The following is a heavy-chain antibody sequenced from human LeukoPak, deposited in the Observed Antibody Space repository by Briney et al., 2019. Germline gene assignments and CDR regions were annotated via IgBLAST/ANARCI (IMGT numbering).Heavy chain of an antibody. D-gene: IGHD6-19*01. Sequence: VASVKVSCKASGYTFTGYYMHWVRQAPGQGLEWMGRINPNSGGTNYAQKFQGRVTMTRDTSISTAYMELSRLRSDDTAVYYCAAQESSGWYTPNFDYWGQGTLVTVSS. V-gene: IGHV1-2*06. CDR2: INPNSGGT. CDR3: AAQESSGWYTPNFDY. CDR1: GYTFTGYY. J-gene: IGHJ4*02.